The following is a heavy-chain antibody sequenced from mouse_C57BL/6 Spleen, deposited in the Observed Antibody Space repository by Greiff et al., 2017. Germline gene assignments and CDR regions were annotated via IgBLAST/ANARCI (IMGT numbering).Heavy chain of an antibody. D-gene: IGHD1-1*01. CDR3: ASHYYGSSYYFDY. CDR2: IRNKANGYTT. Sequence: DVMLVESGGGLVQPGGSLSLSCAASGFTFTDYYMSWVRQPPGKALEWLGFIRNKANGYTTEYSASVKGRFTISSDNSQSILYLQMNALRAEDSATYYCASHYYGSSYYFDYWGQGTTLTVSS. J-gene: IGHJ2*01. CDR1: GFTFTDYY. V-gene: IGHV7-3*01.